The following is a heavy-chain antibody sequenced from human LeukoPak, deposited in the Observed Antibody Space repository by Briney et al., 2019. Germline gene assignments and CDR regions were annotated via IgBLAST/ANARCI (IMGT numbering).Heavy chain of an antibody. CDR1: GFTFSSYA. CDR2: ISYDGSNK. D-gene: IGHD5-12*01. CDR3: ARVATIELWYYYYGMDV. V-gene: IGHV3-30*04. Sequence: PGGSLRLSCTASGFTFSSYAMHWVRQAPGKGLEWVAVISYDGSNKYYADSVKGRFTISRDNSKNTLYLQMNSLRAEDTAVYYCARVATIELWYYYYGMDVWGQGTTVTVSS. J-gene: IGHJ6*02.